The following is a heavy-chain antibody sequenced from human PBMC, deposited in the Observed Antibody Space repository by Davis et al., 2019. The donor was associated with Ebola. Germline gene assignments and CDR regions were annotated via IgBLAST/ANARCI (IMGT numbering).Heavy chain of an antibody. V-gene: IGHV3-33*01. CDR1: GFTFSSYG. CDR3: AREGASSSSARRLYYYGMDV. D-gene: IGHD6-6*01. CDR2: IWYDGSNK. J-gene: IGHJ6*02. Sequence: GESLKISCAASGFTFSSYGMHWVRQAPGKGLEWVAVIWYDGSNKYYADSVKGRFTISRDNSKNTLYLQMNSLRAEDTAVYYCAREGASSSSARRLYYYGMDVWGQGTTVTVSS.